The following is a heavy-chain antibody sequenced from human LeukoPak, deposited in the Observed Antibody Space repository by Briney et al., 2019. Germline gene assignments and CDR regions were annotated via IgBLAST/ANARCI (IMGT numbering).Heavy chain of an antibody. CDR3: ARTPSAGYYDPVDC. J-gene: IGHJ4*02. CDR1: GYSFTSNW. CDR2: IYPGDSDT. D-gene: IGHD3-22*01. V-gene: IGHV5-51*01. Sequence: GEPLKISCKGSGYSFTSNWIGWVRQMPGKGLEWMGIIYPGDSDTRYSPSFRGQVTISADKSISTAYLQWSSLKASDTAMYYCARTPSAGYYDPVDCWGQGTLVTVSS.